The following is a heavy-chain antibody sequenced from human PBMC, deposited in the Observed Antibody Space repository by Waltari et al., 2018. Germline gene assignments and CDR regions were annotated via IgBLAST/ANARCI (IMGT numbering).Heavy chain of an antibody. CDR2: IYHFGNT. CDR3: ARHRLDRGDSFDF. V-gene: IGHV4-38-2*02. CDR1: EYSISTGFY. D-gene: IGHD3-22*01. J-gene: IGHJ4*02. Sequence: QVQLQESGPGLVKPSGTLSLTCSVSEYSISTGFYWGWVRQTPGKGLEWIGSIYHFGNTRYNPPLNSRAAVSMDMSKNQFSLRLTAVTAADTAVYYCARHRLDRGDSFDFWGQGVLVTVSS.